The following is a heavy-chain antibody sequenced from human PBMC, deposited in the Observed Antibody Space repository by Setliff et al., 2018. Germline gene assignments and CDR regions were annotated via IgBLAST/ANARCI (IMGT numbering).Heavy chain of an antibody. CDR3: AIDLGNWFDP. D-gene: IGHD3-16*01. Sequence: GSLRLSCAASGFIVSDKHMTWVRQAPGKGLEWVSVIYNSGSIYYADSVKGRFTISRDESKNTLSLQMNSLTVEDTALYYCAIDLGNWFDPWGQGTLVTVSS. V-gene: IGHV3-53*01. J-gene: IGHJ5*02. CDR1: GFIVSDKH. CDR2: IYNSGSI.